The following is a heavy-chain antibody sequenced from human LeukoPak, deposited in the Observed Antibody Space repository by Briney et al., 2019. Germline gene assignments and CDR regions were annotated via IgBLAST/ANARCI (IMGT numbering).Heavy chain of an antibody. J-gene: IGHJ4*02. CDR1: GGSISSSSYY. Sequence: SETLSLTCTVSGGSISSSSYYWGWIRQPPGKWLEWIGSVYYSGRTFYNPSLNSRVTISVDTSKNQFSLKLTSVTAADTAVYYCARQREVDRTYYHYFDYWGQGTLVTVSS. CDR3: ARQREVDRTYYHYFDY. CDR2: VYYSGRT. D-gene: IGHD1-26*01. V-gene: IGHV4-39*01.